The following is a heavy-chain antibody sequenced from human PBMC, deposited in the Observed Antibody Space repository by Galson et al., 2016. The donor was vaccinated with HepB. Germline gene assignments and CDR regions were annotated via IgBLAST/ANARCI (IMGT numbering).Heavy chain of an antibody. CDR1: GLSFRPAW. CDR2: IKSEGGGGTA. D-gene: IGHD3-22*01. V-gene: IGHV3-15*01. J-gene: IGHJ4*02. Sequence: SLRLSCAASGLSFRPAWMSWVRQAPGKGLEWVGLIKSEGGGGTAHYAAPVTGRFIISRDDSKDTLYLQMNSLKTEDTGVYYCAHVGYDSGGCHYILDYWGQGTLVTVSS. CDR3: AHVGYDSGGCHYILDY.